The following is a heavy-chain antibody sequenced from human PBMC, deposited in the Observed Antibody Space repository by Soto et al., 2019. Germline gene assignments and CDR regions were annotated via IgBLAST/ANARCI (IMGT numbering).Heavy chain of an antibody. CDR3: TASVWFGEPLSMDV. CDR1: GFTFSGSA. D-gene: IGHD3-10*01. Sequence: EVQLVESGGGLVQPGGSLKPSCAASGFTFSGSAMHWVRQAPGKGLEWVGRVGSKADTYATAYAASVKGRFTFSRDDSKNTASPRMNSLSTEDRAGYSCTASVWFGEPLSMDVWGQGTTVIVYS. V-gene: IGHV3-73*02. CDR2: VGSKADTYAT. J-gene: IGHJ6*02.